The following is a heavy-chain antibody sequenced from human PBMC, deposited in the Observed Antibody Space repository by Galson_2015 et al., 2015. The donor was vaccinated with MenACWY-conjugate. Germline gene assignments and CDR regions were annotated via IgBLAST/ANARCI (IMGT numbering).Heavy chain of an antibody. Sequence: SLRLSCAASGFTFSNYDMHWVREERGKGLEWVSGISTGGDTYYSGSVKGRVTISRENAKNSLYLQMDSLRPGDTAIYYCVRGFLSRDKWNGLGLDVWGKGTTVIVSS. D-gene: IGHD1-20*01. CDR1: GFTFSNYD. CDR2: ISTGGDT. V-gene: IGHV3-13*01. J-gene: IGHJ6*04. CDR3: VRGFLSRDKWNGLGLDV.